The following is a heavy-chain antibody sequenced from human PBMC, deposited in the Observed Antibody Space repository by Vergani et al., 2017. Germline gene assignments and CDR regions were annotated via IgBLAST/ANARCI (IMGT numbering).Heavy chain of an antibody. CDR3: ASDGPGVGTYYSHY. D-gene: IGHD1-26*01. CDR1: GFKFDDYG. CDR2: INWNGGSA. Sequence: EVQVVESGGGVVRPGGSLRLSCAASGFKFDDYGMTWVRQRPGKGLEWVAHINWNGGSAFYADSVKGRFTISRDQAKNSLYLQMRSLRAGDTALYYCASDGPGVGTYYSHYWGQGTLVIVSS. V-gene: IGHV3-20*04. J-gene: IGHJ4*02.